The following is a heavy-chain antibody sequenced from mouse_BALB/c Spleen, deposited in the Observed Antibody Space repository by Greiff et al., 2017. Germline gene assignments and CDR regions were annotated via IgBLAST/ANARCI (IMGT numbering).Heavy chain of an antibody. CDR1: GFNIKDYY. J-gene: IGHJ3*01. CDR2: IDPANGNT. V-gene: IGHV14-3*02. CDR3: ASLRLRFAY. Sequence: VQLQQSGAELVRSGASVKLSCTASGFNIKDYYMHWVKQRPEQGLEWIGRIDPANGNTKYDPKFQGKATITADTSSNTAYLQLSSLTSEDTAVYYCASLRLRFAYWGQGTLVTVSA. D-gene: IGHD1-2*01.